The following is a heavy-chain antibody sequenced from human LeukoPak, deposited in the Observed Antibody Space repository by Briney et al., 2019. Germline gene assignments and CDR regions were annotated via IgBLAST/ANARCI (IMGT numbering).Heavy chain of an antibody. D-gene: IGHD3-3*01. J-gene: IGHJ3*02. CDR2: ISSSGSYI. V-gene: IGHV3-21*01. Sequence: GGSLRLSCAASGFTFSSYSMNWVRQAPGKGLEWVSSISSSGSYIYYADSVKGRFTISRDNAKNSLYLQMNSLRAEDTAVYYCAKGLYDFWTGDAFDIWGQGTMVTVSS. CDR1: GFTFSSYS. CDR3: AKGLYDFWTGDAFDI.